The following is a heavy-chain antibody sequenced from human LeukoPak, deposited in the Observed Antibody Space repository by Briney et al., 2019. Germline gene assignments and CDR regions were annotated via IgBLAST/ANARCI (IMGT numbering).Heavy chain of an antibody. CDR1: GFTFSDYY. V-gene: IGHV3-11*01. J-gene: IGHJ6*02. CDR3: ALSSINPSYYYGVDV. CDR2: ITNVGDGI. D-gene: IGHD2-2*01. Sequence: GGSLRLSCVASGFTFSDYYMAWIRQAPGKGLVRVSYITNVGDGIYYADSVKGRFTMSRDNAKNSLYLQMNSLRAEDSAVYYCALSSINPSYYYGVDVWGQGTTVSVSS.